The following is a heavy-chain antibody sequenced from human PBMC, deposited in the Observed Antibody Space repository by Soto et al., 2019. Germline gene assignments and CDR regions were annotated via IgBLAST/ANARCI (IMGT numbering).Heavy chain of an antibody. D-gene: IGHD2-15*01. V-gene: IGHV4-39*01. Sequence: QLQLQESGPGLVKPSETLSLTCTVSGGSISTGSYYWDWIRQPPGKGLEWIGSIYYSGSTNYKPSLKSRVTISPDTSKSQFSLSLSSVTAADTAVYYCARQGAGGRAFDYWGQGTLVTVSS. CDR2: IYYSGST. CDR3: ARQGAGGRAFDY. J-gene: IGHJ4*02. CDR1: GGSISTGSYY.